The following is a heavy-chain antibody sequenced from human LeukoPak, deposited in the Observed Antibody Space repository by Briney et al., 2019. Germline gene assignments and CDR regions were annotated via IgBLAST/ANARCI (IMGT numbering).Heavy chain of an antibody. V-gene: IGHV3-30*04. Sequence: GRSLRLSCADSGVTSPIYTMHWFRRAPGKGLEWVAVISNDGGYIHYADSVRGRFTISRDNSRNTLFLQMDSLRSEDMAIYHCAGERASYDFDLWGQGALVTVSS. D-gene: IGHD5-18*01. CDR1: GVTSPIYT. CDR2: ISNDGGYI. CDR3: AGERASYDFDL. J-gene: IGHJ4*02.